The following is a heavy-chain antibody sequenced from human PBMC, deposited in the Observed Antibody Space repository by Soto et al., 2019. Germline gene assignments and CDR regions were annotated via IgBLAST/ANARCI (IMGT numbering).Heavy chain of an antibody. CDR2: IYYSGST. D-gene: IGHD6-13*01. CDR3: ASSNIAAAGFYYYGMDV. J-gene: IGHJ6*02. Sequence: SATLSLTCTVSGGSISSYYWSWIRQPPGKGLEWIGYIYYSGSTNCNPSLKSRVTISVDTSKNQFSLKLSSVTAADTAVYYCASSNIAAAGFYYYGMDVWGRGTTVTVSS. CDR1: GGSISSYY. V-gene: IGHV4-59*01.